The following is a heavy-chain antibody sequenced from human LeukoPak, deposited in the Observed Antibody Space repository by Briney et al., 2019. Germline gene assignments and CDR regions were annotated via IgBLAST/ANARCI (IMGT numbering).Heavy chain of an antibody. Sequence: ASVKVSCKASGYTFIGYYMHWVRQAPGQGLEWMGWINPNSDGTNYAQKFQGRVTMTRDTSISTAYMELSRLRSDDTAVYYCARAAGYCSGGSCNWFDPWGQGTLVTVSS. CDR2: INPNSDGT. CDR3: ARAAGYCSGGSCNWFDP. D-gene: IGHD2-15*01. J-gene: IGHJ5*02. CDR1: GYTFIGYY. V-gene: IGHV1-2*02.